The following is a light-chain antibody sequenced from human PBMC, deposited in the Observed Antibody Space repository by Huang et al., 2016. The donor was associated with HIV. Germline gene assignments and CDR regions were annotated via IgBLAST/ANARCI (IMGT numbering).Light chain of an antibody. V-gene: IGKV1-39*01. J-gene: IGKJ3*01. CDR3: QHSYNTLLT. Sequence: DIQMTQSPSSLSASIGDRVTITCRASQSISTYLNWYHQEPGKAPKLLIYAASSLQGGAPSRFSGSGSGTDFTLTIICLQPEDFATYYCQHSYNTLLTFGPGT. CDR2: AAS. CDR1: QSISTY.